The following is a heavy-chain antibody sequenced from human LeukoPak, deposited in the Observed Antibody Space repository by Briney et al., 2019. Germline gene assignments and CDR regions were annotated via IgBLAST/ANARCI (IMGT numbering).Heavy chain of an antibody. CDR2: IYYSGST. D-gene: IGHD6-13*01. V-gene: IGHV4-31*03. CDR1: GGTISSGGYY. CDR3: AGWGPAAGLDY. Sequence: SETLSLTCTVSGGTISSGGYYWRWLPQHPGKGLEWLGYIYYSGSTYYNPSLKSRVNISVDTSKNQFSLRLRSVTAADTVVYYCAGWGPAAGLDYWGQGTLVTVSP. J-gene: IGHJ4*02.